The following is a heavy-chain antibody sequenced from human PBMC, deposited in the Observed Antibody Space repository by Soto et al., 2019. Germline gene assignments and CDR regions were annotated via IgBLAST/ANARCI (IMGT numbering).Heavy chain of an antibody. CDR2: IYDSGST. V-gene: IGHV4-59*08. CDR3: ARRISSSWQNWFDP. Sequence: SETLSLTCTVSGGSISSYYWSWIRQPPGKGLEWIGYIYDSGSTNYNPSLKSRVTISVDTSKNQFSLRLTSVTAADTAVYYCARRISSSWQNWFDPWGQGTLVTVS. D-gene: IGHD6-13*01. CDR1: GGSISSYY. J-gene: IGHJ5*02.